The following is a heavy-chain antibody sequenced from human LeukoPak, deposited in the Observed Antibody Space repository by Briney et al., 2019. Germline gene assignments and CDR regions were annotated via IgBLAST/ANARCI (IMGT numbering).Heavy chain of an antibody. CDR1: GGSISSYY. CDR3: ARQQSQWPGRYFDY. V-gene: IGHV4-59*08. Sequence: SEALSLTCTVSGGSISSYYWSWIRQPPGKGLEWIGYIYYSGSTNYNPSLKSRVTISVDTSKNQFSLKLSSVTAADTAVYYCARQQSQWPGRYFDYWGQGTLVTVSS. J-gene: IGHJ4*02. CDR2: IYYSGST. D-gene: IGHD6-19*01.